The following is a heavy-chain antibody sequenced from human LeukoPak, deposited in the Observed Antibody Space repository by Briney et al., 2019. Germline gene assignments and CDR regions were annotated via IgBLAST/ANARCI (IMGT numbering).Heavy chain of an antibody. V-gene: IGHV5-51*01. J-gene: IGHJ4*02. Sequence: PGESLKISCKGSGYSFTSYWIGWVRQMPGKGLEWMGIIYPGDSDTRYSPSFQGQVTTSADKSISTAYLQWSSLKASDTAVYYCARMLSGVYYYYDSSGLFDYWGQGTLVTVSS. CDR3: ARMLSGVYYYYDSSGLFDY. CDR2: IYPGDSDT. CDR1: GYSFTSYW. D-gene: IGHD3-22*01.